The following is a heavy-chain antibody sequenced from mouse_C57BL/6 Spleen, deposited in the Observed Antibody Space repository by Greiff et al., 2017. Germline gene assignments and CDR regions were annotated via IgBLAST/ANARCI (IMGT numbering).Heavy chain of an antibody. D-gene: IGHD3-2*02. CDR1: GYTFTSYW. J-gene: IGHJ3*01. Sequence: QVQLQQPGAELVRPGSSVKLSCKASGYTFTSYWMHWVKQRPIQGLEWIGNIDPSDSETHYNQKFKDKATLTVDKSSSTAYMQLSSLTSEDSAVYYCARPDSSGSPWFAYWGQGTLVTVSA. CDR3: ARPDSSGSPWFAY. CDR2: IDPSDSET. V-gene: IGHV1-52*01.